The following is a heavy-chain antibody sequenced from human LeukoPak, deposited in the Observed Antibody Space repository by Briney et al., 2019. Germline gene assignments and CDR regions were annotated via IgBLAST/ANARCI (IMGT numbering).Heavy chain of an antibody. D-gene: IGHD3-10*01. CDR1: GASINSDY. CDR3: ARGWAPRGEKSSFAS. V-gene: IGHV4-4*07. J-gene: IGHJ4*02. Sequence: SEILSLTCTVSGASINSDYWTWVRQVAGKGLEWIGRIFASGSTNYNLYLRSRITMSVDTSKNQFSLDLSSVTAADTGVYYCARGWAPRGEKSSFASWGQGTLVTVSS. CDR2: IFASGST.